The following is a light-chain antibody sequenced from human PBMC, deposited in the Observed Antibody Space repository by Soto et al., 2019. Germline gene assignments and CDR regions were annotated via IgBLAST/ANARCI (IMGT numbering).Light chain of an antibody. CDR1: QGINNY. CDR2: DAF. Sequence: DIQMTQSPSSLSASVGDRVTITCQASQGINNYLNWYQQKPGKAPKLLIYDAFILQTGVPSRFSGSGSGTTFTLTISSLQSDDFATYYCLQYNGYYRTFGQGTKVDI. J-gene: IGKJ1*01. CDR3: LQYNGYYRT. V-gene: IGKV1-33*01.